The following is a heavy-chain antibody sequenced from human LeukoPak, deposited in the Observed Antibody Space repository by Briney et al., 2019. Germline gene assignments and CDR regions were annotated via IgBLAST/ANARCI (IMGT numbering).Heavy chain of an antibody. CDR2: INHSGST. V-gene: IGHV4-34*01. D-gene: IGHD3-3*01. CDR1: GGSFSGYY. CDR3: ARVGVKLRFLEWYPHYYFDY. J-gene: IGHJ4*02. Sequence: SQTLSLTCAVYGGSFSGYYWSWIRQPPGKGLEWIGEINHSGSTNYNPSLKSRVTISVDTSKNQLSLKLSSVTAADTAVYYCARVGVKLRFLEWYPHYYFDYWGQGTLVTVSS.